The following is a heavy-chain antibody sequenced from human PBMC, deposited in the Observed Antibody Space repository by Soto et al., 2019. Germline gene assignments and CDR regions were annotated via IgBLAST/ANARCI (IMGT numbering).Heavy chain of an antibody. Sequence: SETLSLTSIVSGGSISSGNYYWSWIRQHPGKGLEWIGYIYYGASTYYNPSLKSRVTISIDTSKNLFSLKLSSVTAADTAMYYCARRLGTAGSFESWGLGTLVTVSS. CDR2: IYYGAST. V-gene: IGHV4-31*03. J-gene: IGHJ4*02. CDR1: GGSISSGNYY. D-gene: IGHD7-27*01. CDR3: ARRLGTAGSFES.